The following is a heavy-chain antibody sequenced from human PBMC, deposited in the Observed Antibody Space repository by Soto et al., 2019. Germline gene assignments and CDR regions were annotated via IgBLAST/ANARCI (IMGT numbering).Heavy chain of an antibody. CDR2: ISSSSGYI. D-gene: IGHD3-10*01. V-gene: IGHV3-21*01. J-gene: IGHJ5*02. Sequence: PGGSLRLSCAASGFTFSSYSMNWVRQAPGKGLEWVSSISSSSGYIYYADSVKGRFTISRDNAKNSLYLQMNSLRAEDTAVYYCARDGIPAHTMVRGVNFNWFAPWGQGTLVTVSS. CDR3: ARDGIPAHTMVRGVNFNWFAP. CDR1: GFTFSSYS.